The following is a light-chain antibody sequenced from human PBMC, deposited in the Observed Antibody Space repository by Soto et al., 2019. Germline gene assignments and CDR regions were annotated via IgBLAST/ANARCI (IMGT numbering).Light chain of an antibody. Sequence: EIVLTQSPGTLSLSPGESATLSCRASQSVSSNSLAWYRRNPGQPPSLLIYGTSTRATDIPRRFSGSGSGTDFTLTITGLEPEDFAVYFWQQYGDSPPTFGQGTKVEVK. V-gene: IGKV3-20*01. CDR2: GTS. J-gene: IGKJ1*01. CDR3: QQYGDSPPT. CDR1: QSVSSNS.